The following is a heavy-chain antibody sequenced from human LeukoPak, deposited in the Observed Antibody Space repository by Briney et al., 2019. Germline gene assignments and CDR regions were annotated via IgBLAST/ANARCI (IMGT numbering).Heavy chain of an antibody. V-gene: IGHV3-21*01. CDR1: GFTFSNYI. CDR2: ITTSSSYM. CDR3: ARDPYSGGYGAYYYYYMDV. Sequence: GGSLRLSCAASGFTFSNYIMNWVRQAPGKGLEWVSSITTSSSYMFYADSVRGRFTISRDNAENSLYLQMNSLRDEDTAVYYCARDPYSGGYGAYYYYYMDVWGKGTTVTVSS. D-gene: IGHD6-19*01. J-gene: IGHJ6*03.